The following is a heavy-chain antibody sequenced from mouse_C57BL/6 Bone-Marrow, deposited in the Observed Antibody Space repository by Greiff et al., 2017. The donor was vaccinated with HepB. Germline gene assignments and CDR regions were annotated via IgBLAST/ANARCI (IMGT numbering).Heavy chain of an antibody. CDR1: GYTFTSYW. CDR2: IDPSDSYT. CDR3: ARKMANWGGGYFDY. J-gene: IGHJ2*01. V-gene: IGHV1-69*01. Sequence: VQLQQPGAELVMPGASVKLSCKASGYTFTSYWMHWVKQRPGQGLEWIGEIDPSDSYTNYNQKFKGKSTLTVDKSSSTAYMQLSSLTSEDSAVYYCARKMANWGGGYFDYWGQGTTLTVSS. D-gene: IGHD4-1*01.